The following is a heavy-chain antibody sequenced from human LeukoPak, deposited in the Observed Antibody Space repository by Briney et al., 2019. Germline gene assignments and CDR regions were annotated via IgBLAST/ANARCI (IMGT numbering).Heavy chain of an antibody. Sequence: SETLSLTCSVSGGSISSYYWAWIRQPPGKGLEWIGIIYYTGIISHNPSLESRVTMSVDTYDNQFSLRLNSVSAADTAVYYCARLYSSGWRSNYYFDYWGQGTLVTVPS. CDR3: ARLYSSGWRSNYYFDY. D-gene: IGHD6-19*01. V-gene: IGHV4-59*08. CDR1: GGSISSYY. CDR2: IYYTGII. J-gene: IGHJ4*02.